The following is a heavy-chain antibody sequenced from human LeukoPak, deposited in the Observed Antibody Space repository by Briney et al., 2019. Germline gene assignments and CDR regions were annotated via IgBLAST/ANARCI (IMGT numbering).Heavy chain of an antibody. CDR1: GYIFTGYY. Sequence: GASVKVSCKSSGYIFTGYYIHWVRQAPGQGLEWMGWINSNNGVTKYAQKFQDWVTVTRDTSNSTAYIELSRLKSDDTAVYYCARAMITSGGIIISFDYWGQGTLVTVSS. V-gene: IGHV1-2*04. J-gene: IGHJ4*02. CDR2: INSNNGVT. CDR3: ARAMITSGGIIISFDY. D-gene: IGHD3-16*02.